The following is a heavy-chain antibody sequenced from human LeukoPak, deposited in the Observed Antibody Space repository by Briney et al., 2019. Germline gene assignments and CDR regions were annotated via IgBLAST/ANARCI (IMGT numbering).Heavy chain of an antibody. Sequence: SRTLSLTCAISGDSVSSNTAAWNWIRQSPSRGLEWLGRTYYRSKWYYDYAVSLKSRITIYPDTSKNQFSLQLNSVTPEDTAVYYCATSTPSDWYPFDYWGQGTLVTVSS. J-gene: IGHJ4*02. V-gene: IGHV6-1*01. CDR2: TYYRSKWYY. D-gene: IGHD6-19*01. CDR3: ATSTPSDWYPFDY. CDR1: GDSVSSNTAA.